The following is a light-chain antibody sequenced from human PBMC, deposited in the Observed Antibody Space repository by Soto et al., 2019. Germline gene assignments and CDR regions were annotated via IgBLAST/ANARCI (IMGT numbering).Light chain of an antibody. CDR2: GAS. CDR3: QQYKNWPPYT. V-gene: IGKV3-15*01. CDR1: QSVSSN. J-gene: IGKJ2*01. Sequence: EIVMTQSPVTLSVSLGERATLSCRASQSVSSNLAWYQQKLGQAPRLLIYGASTRATGIPARFSGSGSGTEFTLMISNLQSEYFAVYYCQQYKNWPPYTFGQGTKLEIK.